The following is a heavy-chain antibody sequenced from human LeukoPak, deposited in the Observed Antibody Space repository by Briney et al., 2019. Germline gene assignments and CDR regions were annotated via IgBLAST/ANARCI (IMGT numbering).Heavy chain of an antibody. CDR2: ISGSGGST. V-gene: IGHV3-23*01. D-gene: IGHD3-22*01. Sequence: GGSLRLSCAASGFTFSSYAMSWVRQAPGKGLEWVSAISGSGGSTYYADSVKGRFTISRDNSKNTLYLQMNSLRAEDTAVYYCATSPMIVVVTHSEYWGQGTLVTVSS. CDR1: GFTFSSYA. CDR3: ATSPMIVVVTHSEY. J-gene: IGHJ4*02.